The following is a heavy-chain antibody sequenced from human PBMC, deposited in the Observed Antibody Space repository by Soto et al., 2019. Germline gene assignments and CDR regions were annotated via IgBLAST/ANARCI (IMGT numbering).Heavy chain of an antibody. CDR3: ASSNYYDSSGPFNYDY. D-gene: IGHD3-22*01. Sequence: SETLSLTCTVSGGSISSYYWSWIRQPPGKGLEWIGYIYYSGSTNYNPSLKSRVTISVDTSKSQFSLKLSSVTAADTAVYYCASSNYYDSSGPFNYDYWGQGTLVTVSS. CDR1: GGSISSYY. CDR2: IYYSGST. V-gene: IGHV4-59*01. J-gene: IGHJ4*02.